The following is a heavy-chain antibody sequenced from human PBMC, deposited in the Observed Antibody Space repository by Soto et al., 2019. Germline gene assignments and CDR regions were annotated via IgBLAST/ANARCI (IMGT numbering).Heavy chain of an antibody. CDR2: IYYSGNT. CDR3: VRAHENYNWFDP. V-gene: IGHV4-31*03. Sequence: PSETLSLTCTVTYGCTSSGGYYWSWIRQHPGKGLEWIGYIYYSGNTYYNPSLKSRVSMSVDTSKNQFSLRLNSVTAADTAMYYCVRAHENYNWFDPWCQAILVIVS. J-gene: IGHJ5*02. CDR1: YGCTSSGGYY.